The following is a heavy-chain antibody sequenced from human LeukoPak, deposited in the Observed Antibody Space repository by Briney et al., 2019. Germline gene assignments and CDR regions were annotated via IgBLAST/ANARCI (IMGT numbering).Heavy chain of an antibody. D-gene: IGHD4/OR15-4a*01. CDR3: AREWADYGARGFDY. CDR2: IYYSGST. V-gene: IGHV4-39*07. CDR1: GGSISSSSYY. Sequence: SETLSLTCTVSGGSISSSSYYWGWIRQPPGKGLEWIGSIYYSGSTYYNPSLKSRVTISVDTSKNQFSLKLSSVTAADTAAYYCAREWADYGARGFDYWGQGTLVTVSS. J-gene: IGHJ4*02.